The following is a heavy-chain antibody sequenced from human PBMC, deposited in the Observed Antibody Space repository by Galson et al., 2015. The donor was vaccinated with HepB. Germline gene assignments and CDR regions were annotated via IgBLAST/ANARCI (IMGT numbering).Heavy chain of an antibody. Sequence: SLRLSCAASGFTFDDYAMHWGRQAPGKGLEWVSGISWNSGSIGYADSVKGRFTISRDNAKNSLYLQMNSLRAEDTALYYCAKEYPTYCSSTSCPFDYWGQGTLVTVSS. CDR3: AKEYPTYCSSTSCPFDY. V-gene: IGHV3-9*01. J-gene: IGHJ4*02. CDR1: GFTFDDYA. D-gene: IGHD2-2*01. CDR2: ISWNSGSI.